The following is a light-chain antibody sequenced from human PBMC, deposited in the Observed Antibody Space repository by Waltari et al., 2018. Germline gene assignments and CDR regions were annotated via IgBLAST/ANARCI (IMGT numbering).Light chain of an antibody. CDR1: SSDVGGYNY. J-gene: IGLJ2*01. CDR3: ASFTGNVV. CDR2: DVD. Sequence: QSALTQPASVSGSPGQSITISCTGTSSDVGGYNYVSWYQQHPGKAPKRLSYDVDYRPSGVSNRFSGSKTVNTASLTISGLQAVDEAVYYCASFTGNVVFGGGTKLTVL. V-gene: IGLV2-14*03.